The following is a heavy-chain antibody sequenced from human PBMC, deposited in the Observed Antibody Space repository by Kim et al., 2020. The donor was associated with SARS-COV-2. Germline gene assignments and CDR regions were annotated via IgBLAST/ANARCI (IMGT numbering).Heavy chain of an antibody. V-gene: IGHV4-34*01. CDR2: INHSGST. D-gene: IGHD6-6*01. CDR1: GGSFSGYY. Sequence: SETLSLTCAVYGGSFSGYYWSWIHQPPGKGLEWIGEINHSGSTNYNPSLKSRVTISVDTSKNQFSLKLSSVTAADTAVYYCVRDYKGGFGIAARLGYSYYYGMDVWGQGITVIVSS. CDR3: VRDYKGGFGIAARLGYSYYYGMDV. J-gene: IGHJ6*02.